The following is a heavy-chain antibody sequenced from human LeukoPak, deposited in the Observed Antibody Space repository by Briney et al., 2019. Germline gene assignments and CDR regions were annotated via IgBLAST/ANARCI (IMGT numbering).Heavy chain of an antibody. V-gene: IGHV3-30*04. J-gene: IGHJ6*03. Sequence: VRSLRLSCDASGFTFSTYPMHWVRQAPGKGLEWLTLISPDGNNKDFADSVKGRFTIARDNSNNTLYLQMTSLTSEDTAMYYCATGALPTGFLELIRPGNYFSNYMGAWGKGTTVIVSS. CDR1: GFTFSTYP. CDR2: ISPDGNNK. CDR3: ATGALPTGFLELIRPGNYFSNYMGA. D-gene: IGHD3-3*01.